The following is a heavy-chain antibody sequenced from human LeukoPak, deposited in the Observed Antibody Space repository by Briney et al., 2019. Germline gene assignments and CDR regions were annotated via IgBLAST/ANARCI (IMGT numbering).Heavy chain of an antibody. CDR1: GFTFTTYW. J-gene: IGHJ6*03. CDR2: IKPDGSER. Sequence: GGSLRLSCAASGFTFTTYWMSWVRQAPGKGLEWLANIKPDGSERYYVDSVKGRFTVSRDNAKNSLYLQMNSLRAEDTAVYYCARARVASNPLEYYYYMDVWGKGTTVTVSS. CDR3: ARARVASNPLEYYYYMDV. V-gene: IGHV3-7*01. D-gene: IGHD5-12*01.